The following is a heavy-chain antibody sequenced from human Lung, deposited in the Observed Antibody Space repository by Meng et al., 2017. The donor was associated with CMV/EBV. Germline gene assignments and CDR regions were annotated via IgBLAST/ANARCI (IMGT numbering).Heavy chain of an antibody. J-gene: IGHJ4*02. CDR1: GYSFGSYG. V-gene: IGHV1-18*01. CDR2: FVNYVDT. CDR3: ASGTPGRSYCDY. Sequence: QAGPEVKKAGASVGVSCKASGYSFGSYGICWVRQAPGQGLEWMGWFVNYVDTYPAPKFQGRVTMTTDTHTNTAFMELRSLTSDDTAVYYCASGTPGRSYCDYWGQGTLVTVSS. D-gene: IGHD2-15*01.